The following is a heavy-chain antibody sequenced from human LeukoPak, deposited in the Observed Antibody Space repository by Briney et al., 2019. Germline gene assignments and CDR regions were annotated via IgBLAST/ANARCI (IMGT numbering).Heavy chain of an antibody. Sequence: SETLSLTCTVSGGSISSYYWSWIRQPAGKGLEWIGRIYTSGSTNYNPSLKSRATMSVDTSKNQFSLKLSSVTAADTAVYYCARDAPSSGWYVPGFDPWGQGTLVTVSS. CDR3: ARDAPSSGWYVPGFDP. D-gene: IGHD6-19*01. CDR2: IYTSGST. V-gene: IGHV4-4*07. CDR1: GGSISSYY. J-gene: IGHJ5*02.